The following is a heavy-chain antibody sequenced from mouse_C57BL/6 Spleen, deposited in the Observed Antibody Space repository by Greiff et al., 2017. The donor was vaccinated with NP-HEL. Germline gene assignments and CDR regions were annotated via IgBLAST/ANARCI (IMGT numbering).Heavy chain of an antibody. CDR2: IDPSDSYT. CDR1: GYTFTSYW. D-gene: IGHD1-1*01. V-gene: IGHV1-69*01. Sequence: QVQLQQSGAELVMPGASVKLSCKASGYTFTSYWMHWVKQRPGQGLAWIGEIDPSDSYTNYNQKFKGKSTLTVDKSSSTAYMQLSSLKSEDSAVYYCARSGTTVVALYAMDYWGQGTSVTVSS. J-gene: IGHJ4*01. CDR3: ARSGTTVVALYAMDY.